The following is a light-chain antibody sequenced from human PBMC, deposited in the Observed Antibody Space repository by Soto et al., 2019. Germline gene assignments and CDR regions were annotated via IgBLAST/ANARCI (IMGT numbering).Light chain of an antibody. V-gene: IGKV1-39*01. CDR1: QSISSY. CDR3: QQSYSTPLT. J-gene: IGKJ4*01. CDR2: AAS. Sequence: DIQMTQSPSSLSASVGDRVTITCRASQSISSYLNWYQQKPEKAPKRLIYAASSLQSGVPSRFSGSGSGTDFTLTISSLQPEDFATYYCQQSYSTPLTFGGGTKVEIK.